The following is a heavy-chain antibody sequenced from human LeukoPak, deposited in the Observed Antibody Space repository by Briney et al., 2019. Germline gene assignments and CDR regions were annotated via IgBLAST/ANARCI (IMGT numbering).Heavy chain of an antibody. V-gene: IGHV4-34*01. D-gene: IGHD3-10*01. CDR2: INHSGST. Sequence: PSETLSLPCAVYGGSFSGYYWSWIRQPPGKGLEWIGEINHSGSTNYNPSLKSRVTISVDTSKNQFSLKLSSVTAADTAVYYCAGARWFGEYDYWGQGTLVTVSS. CDR3: AGARWFGEYDY. CDR1: GGSFSGYY. J-gene: IGHJ4*02.